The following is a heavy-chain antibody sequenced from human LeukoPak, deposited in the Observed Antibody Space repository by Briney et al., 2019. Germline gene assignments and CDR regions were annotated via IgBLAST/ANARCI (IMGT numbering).Heavy chain of an antibody. D-gene: IGHD1-1*01. CDR2: ISGSGGST. Sequence: GGSLRLSCAASGFTFSSYAMSWVRQAPGKGLEWVSAISGSGGSTYYADSVKGRFTISRDNSKNTLYMQMDSLGAEDTAVYFCAKDDRIFWKAFDIWGQGTMVTVSS. J-gene: IGHJ3*02. V-gene: IGHV3-23*01. CDR3: AKDDRIFWKAFDI. CDR1: GFTFSSYA.